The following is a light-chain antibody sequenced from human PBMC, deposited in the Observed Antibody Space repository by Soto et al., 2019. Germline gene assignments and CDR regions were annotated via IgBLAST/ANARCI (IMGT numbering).Light chain of an antibody. V-gene: IGLV2-14*01. Sequence: QSVLAQPASVSGSPGQSITISCAGTRDDIGAYDYVSWYQQHPGNAPKLLVYEVTNRPSGVSDRFSGSKSGNTASLTVSGIQAEDEADYYCQSYDMSLNNHVFGTGTKGTVL. J-gene: IGLJ1*01. CDR3: QSYDMSLNNHV. CDR1: RDDIGAYDY. CDR2: EVT.